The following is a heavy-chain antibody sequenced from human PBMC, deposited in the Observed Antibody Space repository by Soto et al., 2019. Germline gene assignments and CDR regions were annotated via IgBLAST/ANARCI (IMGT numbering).Heavy chain of an antibody. Sequence: QLQLQESGPGLVKPSETLSLTCTVSGGSISSSSYYWGWIRQPQGKGLEWIGSIYYSGSTLYNPSLKSGVTISVDTSKNQFSLKLSSVTAADTAVYYCARHDWAKPFDYWGQGTLVTVSS. J-gene: IGHJ4*02. CDR3: ARHDWAKPFDY. CDR1: GGSISSSSYY. V-gene: IGHV4-39*01. CDR2: IYYSGST. D-gene: IGHD3-9*01.